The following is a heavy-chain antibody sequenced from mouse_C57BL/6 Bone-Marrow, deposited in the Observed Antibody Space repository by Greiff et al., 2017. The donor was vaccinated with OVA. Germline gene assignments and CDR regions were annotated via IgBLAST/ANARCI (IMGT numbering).Heavy chain of an antibody. CDR1: GFTFSDFY. CDR2: MSNGGGST. Sequence: EVKLVESGGGLVQPGGSLKLSCAASGFTFSDFYMYWIRQTPEKRLEWVAYMSNGGGSTYYPDTVKGRFTISRDNAKNTLYLQMSRLQSEDTAMYYCARLDAMDYWGQGTSVTVSS. V-gene: IGHV5-12*01. J-gene: IGHJ4*01. CDR3: ARLDAMDY.